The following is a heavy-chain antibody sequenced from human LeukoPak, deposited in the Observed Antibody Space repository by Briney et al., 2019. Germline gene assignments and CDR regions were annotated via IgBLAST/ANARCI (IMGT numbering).Heavy chain of an antibody. Sequence: SETLSLTCAVYGGSFSGYYWSWIRQPPGKGLEWIREINHSGSTNYNPSLKSRVTISVDTSKNQFSLKLSSVTAADTAVYYCARVGSITMVRGVISYWGQGTLVTVSS. CDR1: GGSFSGYY. J-gene: IGHJ4*02. CDR3: ARVGSITMVRGVISY. V-gene: IGHV4-34*01. CDR2: INHSGST. D-gene: IGHD3-10*01.